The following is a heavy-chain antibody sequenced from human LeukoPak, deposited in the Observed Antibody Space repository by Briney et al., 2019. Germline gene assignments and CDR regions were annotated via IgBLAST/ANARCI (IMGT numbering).Heavy chain of an antibody. V-gene: IGHV1-18*01. J-gene: IGHJ4*02. CDR1: GYTFTSYG. D-gene: IGHD3-22*01. CDR2: ISGYNGNT. Sequence: ASVKVSCKTSGYTFTSYGTSWVRQAPGQGLEWMGWISGYNGNTNYAPNLQGRVTMTTDTSTSTAYMELRSLRSDDTAVHYCSRDGGFHYYDSRGYWPLDYWGQGTLVTVSS. CDR3: SRDGGFHYYDSRGYWPLDY.